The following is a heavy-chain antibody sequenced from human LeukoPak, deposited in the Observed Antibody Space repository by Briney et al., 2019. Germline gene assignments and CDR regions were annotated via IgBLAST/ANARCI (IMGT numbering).Heavy chain of an antibody. CDR1: GGSISNYY. D-gene: IGHD2-15*01. J-gene: IGHJ4*02. CDR3: ARHRGGRRYCSGGSCYSPHFDY. CDR2: IYTSGST. V-gene: IGHV4-4*07. Sequence: PSETLSLTCTVSGGSISNYYWNWIRQPAGKGLEWIGRIYTSGSTNYNPSLKSRVTISVDTSKNQFSLKLSSVTAADTAVYYCARHRGGRRYCSGGSCYSPHFDYWGQGTLVTVSS.